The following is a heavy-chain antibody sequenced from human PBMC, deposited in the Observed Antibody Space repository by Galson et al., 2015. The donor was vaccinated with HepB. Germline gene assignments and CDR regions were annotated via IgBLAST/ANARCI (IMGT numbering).Heavy chain of an antibody. V-gene: IGHV3-23*01. J-gene: IGHJ1*01. D-gene: IGHD4-17*01. CDR2: ISGSGGST. CDR3: ARLTVTTYTEYFQH. Sequence: SLRLSCAASGFTFSNYVMSWVRQAPGKGLEWVSSISGSGGSTYYADSVKGRFTISRDNSKNTLYLQMSSLRAEDTAVYYCARLTVTTYTEYFQHWGQGTLVTVSS. CDR1: GFTFSNYV.